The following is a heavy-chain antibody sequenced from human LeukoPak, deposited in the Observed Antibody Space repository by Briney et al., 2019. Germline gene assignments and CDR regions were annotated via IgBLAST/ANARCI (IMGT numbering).Heavy chain of an antibody. CDR1: GSTLSDLS. D-gene: IGHD2-21*02. V-gene: IGHV1-24*01. J-gene: IGHJ2*01. CDR3: VTDRARLFWYFDL. Sequence: GASVKVSCKVCGSTLSDLSMHWVRQAPGKGLEYVGGSDPEDGETFHAQNIQGRITMTEDTSIDTAYMELSSLRSEDTAVYYCVTDRARLFWYFDLWGRGTLVTVSS. CDR2: SDPEDGET.